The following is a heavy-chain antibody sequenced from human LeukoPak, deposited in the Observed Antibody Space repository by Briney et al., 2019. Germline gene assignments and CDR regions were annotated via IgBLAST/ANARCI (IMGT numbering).Heavy chain of an antibody. D-gene: IGHD6-13*01. CDR1: GGSISSYY. Sequence: SETLSLTCTVSGGSISSYYWHWIRQTPGKGLEWIGYVFYSGTTNYNPSLKSRVTISLHTSKNQFSLKLSSVTAADTAVYYCASGVGVAAVGGDWGQGTLVTVSS. CDR2: VFYSGTT. CDR3: ASGVGVAAVGGD. V-gene: IGHV4-59*12. J-gene: IGHJ4*02.